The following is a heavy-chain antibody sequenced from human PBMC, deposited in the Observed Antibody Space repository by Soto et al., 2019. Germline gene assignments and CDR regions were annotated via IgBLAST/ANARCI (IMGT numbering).Heavy chain of an antibody. CDR3: ARVSGYSFWLDP. J-gene: IGHJ5*02. Sequence: QVRLQESGPGLVKPSETLSLTCTVSGASISSYFWSWIRQPPGKGLEWSGYIYYSGNTNYNPSLKRRVTISVDTSKNQVSLKLISVTAEDTAVYYCARVSGYSFWLDPWGQGTLVTVSS. V-gene: IGHV4-59*01. D-gene: IGHD3-3*01. CDR1: GASISSYF. CDR2: IYYSGNT.